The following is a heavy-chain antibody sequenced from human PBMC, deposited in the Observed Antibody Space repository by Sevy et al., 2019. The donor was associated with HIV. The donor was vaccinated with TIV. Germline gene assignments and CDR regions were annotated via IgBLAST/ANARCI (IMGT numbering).Heavy chain of an antibody. J-gene: IGHJ3*02. CDR3: ARVVVAYYDSSGYYDAFDI. Sequence: ASVKVSCKASGYTFTGYYMHWVRQAPGQGLEWMGWINPNSGGTNYAQKFQGRVTMTRDTSISTAYMELSRLRSDDTAEYYCARVVVAYYDSSGYYDAFDIWGQGTMVTVSS. CDR1: GYTFTGYY. CDR2: INPNSGGT. V-gene: IGHV1-2*02. D-gene: IGHD3-22*01.